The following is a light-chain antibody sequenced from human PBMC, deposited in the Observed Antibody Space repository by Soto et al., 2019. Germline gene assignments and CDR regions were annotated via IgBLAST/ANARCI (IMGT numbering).Light chain of an antibody. CDR2: DVT. Sequence: QSALTQPRSVSGSPGQSVTISCTGTSSDVGGYDFVSWYQQHPGKAPKLMIHDVTKRPSGVPDRFSGSKSGNSASLTISGLQAEDEADYYCCSYAGSNVLFGGGTKLTVL. J-gene: IGLJ2*01. CDR1: SSDVGGYDF. CDR3: CSYAGSNVL. V-gene: IGLV2-11*01.